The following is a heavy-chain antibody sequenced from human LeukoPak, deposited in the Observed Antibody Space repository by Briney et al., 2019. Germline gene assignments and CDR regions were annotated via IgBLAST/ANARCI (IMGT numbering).Heavy chain of an antibody. CDR3: ARSPQSASSGYSDWFDP. CDR1: GGSISSSNW. V-gene: IGHV4-4*02. J-gene: IGHJ5*02. CDR2: IYHSGST. D-gene: IGHD3-22*01. Sequence: PSETLSLTCAVSGGSISSSNWWSWVRQPPGKGLEWIGEIYHSGSTNYNPSLKSRVTITVDKSKNQFSLKLSSVTAADTAVYYCARSPQSASSGYSDWFDPWGQGTLVTVSS.